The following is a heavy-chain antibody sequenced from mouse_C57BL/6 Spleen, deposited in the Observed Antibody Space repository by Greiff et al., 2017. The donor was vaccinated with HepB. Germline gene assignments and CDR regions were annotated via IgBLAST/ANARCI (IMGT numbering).Heavy chain of an antibody. D-gene: IGHD2-3*01. CDR3: ASGTMMDGFAY. V-gene: IGHV3-6*01. CDR1: GYSITSGYY. CDR2: ISYDGSN. Sequence: DVKLQESGPGLVKPSQSLSLTCSVTGYSITSGYYWNWIRQFPGNKLEWMGYISYDGSNNYNPSLKNRISITRDTSKNQFFLKLNSVTTEDTATYYCASGTMMDGFAYWGQGTLVTVSA. J-gene: IGHJ3*01.